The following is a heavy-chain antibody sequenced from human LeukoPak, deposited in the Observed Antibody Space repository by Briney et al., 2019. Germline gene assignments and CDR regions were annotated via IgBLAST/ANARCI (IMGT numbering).Heavy chain of an antibody. CDR2: IYYSGST. CDR3: AREGGGIRLSWFDP. J-gene: IGHJ5*02. D-gene: IGHD3-16*01. V-gene: IGHV4-39*07. CDR1: GGSISSSSYY. Sequence: PSETLSLTCTVSGGSISSSSYYWGWIRQPPGKGLEWIGSIYYSGSTYYNPSLKSRVTISVDTSKNQFSLKLSSVTAADTAVYYCAREGGGIRLSWFDPWGQGTLVTVSS.